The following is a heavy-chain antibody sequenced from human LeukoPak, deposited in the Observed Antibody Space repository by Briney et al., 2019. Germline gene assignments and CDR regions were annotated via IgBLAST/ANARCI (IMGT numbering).Heavy chain of an antibody. CDR3: ARELKGIAVALDY. D-gene: IGHD6-19*01. Sequence: GGSLRLSCAASGFTFSSYWMSWVRQAPGTGLEWVANIKQDGSEKYYVDSVKGRFTISRDNAKNSLYLQMNSLRAEDTAVYYCARELKGIAVALDYWGQGTLVTVSS. V-gene: IGHV3-7*03. CDR1: GFTFSSYW. CDR2: IKQDGSEK. J-gene: IGHJ4*02.